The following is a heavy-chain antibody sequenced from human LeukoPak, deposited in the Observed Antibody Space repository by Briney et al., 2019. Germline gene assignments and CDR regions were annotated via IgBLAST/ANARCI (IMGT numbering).Heavy chain of an antibody. CDR2: INHSGST. CDR3: ARGRPGGRNWFDP. J-gene: IGHJ5*02. V-gene: IGHV4-34*01. CDR1: GGSFSGYY. Sequence: PSETLSLTCAVYGGSFSGYYWSWLRQPPGKGLEWIGEINHSGSTNYNPSLKSRGTISVDTSKNQFSLKLSSVTAADTAVYYCARGRPGGRNWFDPWGQGTLVTVSS.